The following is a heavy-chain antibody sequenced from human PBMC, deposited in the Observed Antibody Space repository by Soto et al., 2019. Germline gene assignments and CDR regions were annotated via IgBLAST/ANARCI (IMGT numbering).Heavy chain of an antibody. D-gene: IGHD3-10*01. Sequence: GGSLRLSCAASGFTFSSYWMSWVRQAPGKGLEWVANIKQDGSEKYYVDSVKGRFTISRDNAKNSLYLQMNSLRAEDTAVYYCARMEYYYGSGSNPRGGFDYWGQGTLVTVSS. CDR1: GFTFSSYW. V-gene: IGHV3-7*01. CDR2: IKQDGSEK. CDR3: ARMEYYYGSGSNPRGGFDY. J-gene: IGHJ4*02.